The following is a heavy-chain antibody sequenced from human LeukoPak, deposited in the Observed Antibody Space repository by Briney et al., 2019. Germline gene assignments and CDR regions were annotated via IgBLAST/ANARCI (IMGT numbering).Heavy chain of an antibody. Sequence: AASEKVSCKASGCTFSSYAISWVRQAPGQGLEWMGGIIPIFGTANYAQKFQGRVTITADESTSTAYMELSSLRSEDTAVYYGASAGDSDYWGEGTLVTVSS. D-gene: IGHD7-27*01. V-gene: IGHV1-69*01. CDR3: ASAGDSDY. CDR2: IIPIFGTA. CDR1: GCTFSSYA. J-gene: IGHJ4*02.